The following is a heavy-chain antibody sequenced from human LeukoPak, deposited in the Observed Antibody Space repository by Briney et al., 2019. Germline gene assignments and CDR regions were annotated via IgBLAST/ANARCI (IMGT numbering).Heavy chain of an antibody. CDR3: AKDTGSSWYGGLFDY. J-gene: IGHJ4*02. Sequence: GGSLRLSCAASGFTFDDYAMHWVRQAPGKGLEWVSGISWTSGSIGYADSVKGRFTISRDNAKNSLYLQMNSLRAEDMALYYCAKDTGSSWYGGLFDYWGQGTLVTVSS. CDR1: GFTFDDYA. V-gene: IGHV3-9*03. D-gene: IGHD6-13*01. CDR2: ISWTSGSI.